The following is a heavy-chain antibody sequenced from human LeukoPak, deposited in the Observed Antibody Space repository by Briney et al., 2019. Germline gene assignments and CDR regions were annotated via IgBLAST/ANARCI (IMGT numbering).Heavy chain of an antibody. CDR3: AKDLVVTIGDYIFDY. D-gene: IGHD4-17*01. V-gene: IGHV3-23*01. J-gene: IGHJ4*02. CDR1: GFTFSAYA. Sequence: AGGSLRLSCEASGFTFSAYAMTWVRQAPGKGLEWVSSIGSDNKPHYSESVKGRFAISRDNSKSMLFLQLNSLRAEDTALYYCAKDLVVTIGDYIFDYWGQGTLVTVSS. CDR2: IGSDNKP.